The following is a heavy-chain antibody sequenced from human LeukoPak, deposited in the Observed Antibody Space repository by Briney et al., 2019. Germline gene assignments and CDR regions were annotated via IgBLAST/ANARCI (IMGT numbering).Heavy chain of an antibody. CDR2: IAGSDGFT. CDR3: VRSLDY. V-gene: IGHV3-23*01. Sequence: GGSLRLSCAASGFPFSSYAMNWVRQAPGKGLEWVSVIAGSDGFTQYADSVKGRSTISRDNSKNTVYLQMNRLRVEDTALYYCVRSLDYWGQGTLVTVSS. J-gene: IGHJ4*02. CDR1: GFPFSSYA.